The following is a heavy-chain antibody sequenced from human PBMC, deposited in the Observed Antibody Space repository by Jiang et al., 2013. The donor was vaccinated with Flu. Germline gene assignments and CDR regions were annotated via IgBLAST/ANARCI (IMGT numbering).Heavy chain of an antibody. CDR1: GDTFTAYY. J-gene: IGHJ4*02. Sequence: GAEVKKPGASVRVSCKASGDTFTAYYMHWVRQAPGQGLEWMGWINPNSGGTNYAQKFQGRVTMTRDTSISTAYMELSRLRSDDTAVYYCARDLSIAAAGTVNPDYWGQGTLVTVSS. CDR2: INPNSGGT. D-gene: IGHD6-13*01. CDR3: ARDLSIAAAGTVNPDY. V-gene: IGHV1-2*02.